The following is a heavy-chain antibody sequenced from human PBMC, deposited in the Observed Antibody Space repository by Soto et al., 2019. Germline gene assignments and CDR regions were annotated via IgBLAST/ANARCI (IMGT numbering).Heavy chain of an antibody. V-gene: IGHV4-59*08. CDR3: ARRDSYGGGSFDY. CDR2: IYYSGST. Sequence: SETLSLTCTVSGGSISSYYWSWIRQPPGKGLEWIGYIYYSGSTNYNPSLKSRVTISVDTSKNQFSLKLSSVTAADTAVYYCARRDSYGGGSFDYWGQGTLVTVSS. J-gene: IGHJ4*02. CDR1: GGSISSYY. D-gene: IGHD5-18*01.